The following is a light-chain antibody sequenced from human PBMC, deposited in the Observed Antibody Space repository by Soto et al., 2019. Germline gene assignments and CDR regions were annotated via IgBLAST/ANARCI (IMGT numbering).Light chain of an antibody. CDR3: QQRRSWPLT. CDR2: DAS. CDR1: QSVSSS. V-gene: IGKV3-11*01. Sequence: EIVLTQSPATLSLSPGETATLSCSASQSVSSSLAWYQQKPGQTPRLLIYDASNRATGIPARFSGSGSGTDFTLTVSSLEPEDFAVYYCQQRRSWPLTFGGGTKVEIK. J-gene: IGKJ4*01.